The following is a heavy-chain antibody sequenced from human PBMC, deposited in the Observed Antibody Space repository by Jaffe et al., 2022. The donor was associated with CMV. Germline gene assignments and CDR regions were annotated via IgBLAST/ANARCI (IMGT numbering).Heavy chain of an antibody. Sequence: QVQLQESGPGLVKPSETLSLTCTVSGGSISSYYWSWIRQPPGKGLEWIGYIYYSGSTNYNPSLKSRVTISVDTSKNQFSLKLSSVTAADTAVYYCAAERSYGSGSYPHHYFDYWGQGTLVTVSS. V-gene: IGHV4-59*08. CDR3: AAERSYGSGSYPHHYFDY. D-gene: IGHD3-10*01. CDR1: GGSISSYY. CDR2: IYYSGST. J-gene: IGHJ4*02.